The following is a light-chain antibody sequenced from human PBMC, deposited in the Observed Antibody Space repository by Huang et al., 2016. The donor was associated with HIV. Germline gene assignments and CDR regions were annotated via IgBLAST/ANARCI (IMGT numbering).Light chain of an antibody. J-gene: IGKJ2*01. CDR2: GAS. V-gene: IGKV3-15*01. CDR3: QQSNQWPPT. Sequence: ETVMTQSPATLSVSVGERATLSCRASQSVSSSLAWYQQKPGQAPRLLIYGASTRATGVPARFSGSGSGTEFTLTISSLQSEDLARYFCQQSNQWPPTFGQGTKLEIK. CDR1: QSVSSS.